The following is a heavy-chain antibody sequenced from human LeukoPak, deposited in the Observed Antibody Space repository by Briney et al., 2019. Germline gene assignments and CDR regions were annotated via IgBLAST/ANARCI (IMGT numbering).Heavy chain of an antibody. CDR1: GDSLSSYY. V-gene: IGHV4-59*01. J-gene: IGHJ6*02. Sequence: SETLSLTCTVSGDSLSSYYWSWIRQPPGRGLEWIGYIYYSGSTNYNPSLKSRVTISVDTFKSQFSLKLSSVTAADTAVYYCARDLSPQYYTMDVWGQGTTVTVSS. D-gene: IGHD3-16*02. CDR3: ARDLSPQYYTMDV. CDR2: IYYSGST.